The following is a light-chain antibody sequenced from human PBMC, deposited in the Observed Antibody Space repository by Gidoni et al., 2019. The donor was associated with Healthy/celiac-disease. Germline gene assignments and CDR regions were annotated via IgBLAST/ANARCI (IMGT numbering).Light chain of an antibody. CDR2: EVS. J-gene: IGLJ2*01. CDR3: SSYTSSSTLVV. V-gene: IGLV2-14*01. CDR1: SSDVGGYNY. Sequence: QSALTQPASVPGSPGKSITISCTGTSSDVGGYNYVSWYQQHPGKAPKLMIYEVSNRLSGVSNRFSGSKSGNTASLTISGLQAEDEADYYCSSYTSSSTLVVFGGGTKLTVL.